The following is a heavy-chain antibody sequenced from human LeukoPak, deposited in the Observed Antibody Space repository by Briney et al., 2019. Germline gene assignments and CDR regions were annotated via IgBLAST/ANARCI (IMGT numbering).Heavy chain of an antibody. D-gene: IGHD6-19*01. CDR1: GGSISPHY. Sequence: SETLSLTCTVSGGSISPHYWGWIRQPPGKGLEWIGSIYYSGSTYYNPSLKSRVTISVDTSKNQFSLKLSSVTAADTAVYYCARPLGIAVAGIGYYGMDVWGQGTTVTVSS. CDR2: IYYSGST. V-gene: IGHV4-39*01. CDR3: ARPLGIAVAGIGYYGMDV. J-gene: IGHJ6*02.